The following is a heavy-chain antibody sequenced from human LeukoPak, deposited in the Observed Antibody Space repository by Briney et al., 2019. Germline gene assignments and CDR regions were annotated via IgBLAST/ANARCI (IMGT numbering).Heavy chain of an antibody. J-gene: IGHJ1*01. CDR3: ARDTYYYDSSGYPEYFQH. CDR1: GFTFSSYS. V-gene: IGHV3-21*01. D-gene: IGHD3-22*01. CDR2: ISSSSSYI. Sequence: GGSLRLSCAASGFTFSSYSMTWVRQAPGKGLEWVSSISSSSSYIYYADSVKGRFTISRDNAKNSLYLQMNSLRAEDTAVYYCARDTYYYDSSGYPEYFQHWGQGTLVTVSS.